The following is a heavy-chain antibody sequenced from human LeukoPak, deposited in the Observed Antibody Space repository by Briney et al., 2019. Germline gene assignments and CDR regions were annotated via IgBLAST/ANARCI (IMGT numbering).Heavy chain of an antibody. Sequence: GGSLRLSCAASGFTFSNFVMSWVRQAPGKGLEWVSTISDSGGSTYYADSVKGRFTISRDNAKNTLYLQMNSLRAEDTAVYYCARGYGDQGYWGQGTLVTVSS. CDR3: ARGYGDQGY. CDR2: ISDSGGST. D-gene: IGHD3-10*01. V-gene: IGHV3-23*01. J-gene: IGHJ4*02. CDR1: GFTFSNFV.